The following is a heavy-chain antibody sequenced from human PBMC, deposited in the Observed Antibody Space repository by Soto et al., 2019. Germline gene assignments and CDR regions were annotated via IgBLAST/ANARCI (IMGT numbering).Heavy chain of an antibody. V-gene: IGHV4-39*01. D-gene: IGHD3-3*01. CDR2: IYYSGST. J-gene: IGHJ6*03. Sequence: SETLSLTCTVSGGSISSSSYYWGWIRQPPGKGLEWIGSIYYSGSTYYNPSLKSRVTISVDTSKNQFSLKLSSVTAADTAVYYCARLHYDFWSGSHPLTPYMDVWGKGTTVTVSS. CDR3: ARLHYDFWSGSHPLTPYMDV. CDR1: GGSISSSSYY.